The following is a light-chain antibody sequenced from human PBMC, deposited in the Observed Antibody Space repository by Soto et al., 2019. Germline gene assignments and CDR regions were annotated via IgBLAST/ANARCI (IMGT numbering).Light chain of an antibody. V-gene: IGKV3-15*01. CDR3: QQYDNWPIT. CDR2: GAS. CDR1: QSVSSSY. Sequence: EIVLTQSPGTLSLSPGERATLSCRASQSVSSSYLAWYQQKPGQAPRLFIYGASTRATAIPPRFSGSGSGTEFTLTISSLQSEDFAVYCCQQYDNWPITFGQGTRLEIK. J-gene: IGKJ5*01.